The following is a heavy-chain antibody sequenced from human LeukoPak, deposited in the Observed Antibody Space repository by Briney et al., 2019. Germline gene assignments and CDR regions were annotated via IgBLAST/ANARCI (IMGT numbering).Heavy chain of an antibody. Sequence: GGSLRLSCAASGFTFNNYAMSWVRQAPGKGLEWVSAISGSGGSTYYADSVKGRFTISRDNSKNTLYLQMNSLRAEDTAVYYCAKDGQWGWDDSSGYPHYWGQGTLVTVSS. J-gene: IGHJ4*02. CDR1: GFTFNNYA. CDR2: ISGSGGST. CDR3: AKDGQWGWDDSSGYPHY. V-gene: IGHV3-23*01. D-gene: IGHD3-22*01.